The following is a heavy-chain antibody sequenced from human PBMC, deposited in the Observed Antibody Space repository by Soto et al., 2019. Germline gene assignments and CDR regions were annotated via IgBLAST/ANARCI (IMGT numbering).Heavy chain of an antibody. CDR2: ISAYNGNT. D-gene: IGHD2-2*01. J-gene: IGHJ6*03. V-gene: IGHV1-18*01. CDR3: ARDQSATKYCSCTSCRYHYYYMDV. Sequence: GASVKVSCKASGYTFTSYGISWVRQAPGQGLEWMGWISAYNGNTNYAQKLQGRVTMTTDTSTSTAYMELRSLRSDDTAVYYCARDQSATKYCSCTSCRYHYYYMDVWGKGTTVTVSS. CDR1: GYTFTSYG.